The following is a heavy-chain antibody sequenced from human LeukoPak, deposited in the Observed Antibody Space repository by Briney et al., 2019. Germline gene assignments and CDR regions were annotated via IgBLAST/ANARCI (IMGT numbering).Heavy chain of an antibody. Sequence: SVNVSCKASGDTFTDYFIHWVRQAPGQERDWMGWINPISGATNHAPKLQGRVTITRGTSIRTAYMELDTCGCYDPAVYYCATASGRFSPIDYWGQGALVTVSS. CDR3: ATASGRFSPIDY. CDR1: GDTFTDYF. D-gene: IGHD3-3*01. J-gene: IGHJ4*02. V-gene: IGHV1-2*02. CDR2: INPISGAT.